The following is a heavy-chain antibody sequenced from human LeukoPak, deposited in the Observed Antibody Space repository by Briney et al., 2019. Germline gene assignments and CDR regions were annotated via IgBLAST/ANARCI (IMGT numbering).Heavy chain of an antibody. CDR3: ARDDYGDYYYYYMDV. CDR2: ISSSSSTI. V-gene: IGHV3-48*01. D-gene: IGHD4-17*01. CDR1: GFTFSSYS. Sequence: GGSLRLSCAASGFTFSSYSMNWVRQAPGKGLEWVSYISSSSSTIYYADSVKGRFTISRDNAKNSLYLQMNSLRAEDTAVYYCARDDYGDYYYYYMDVWGKGTTVTVSS. J-gene: IGHJ6*03.